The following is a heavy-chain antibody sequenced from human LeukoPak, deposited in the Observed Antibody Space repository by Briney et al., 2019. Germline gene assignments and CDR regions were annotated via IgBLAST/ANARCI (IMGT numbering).Heavy chain of an antibody. D-gene: IGHD4-17*01. CDR1: GFTFSRFA. Sequence: GGCLRLSCAASGFTFSRFAMSWVRQALGKGLEWVSAISGSGSDTYYADSVEGRFTVSRDNSKNTLYLQMNSLRAEDTALYYCAKDRYGDYSFESWGQGTLVTVSS. J-gene: IGHJ4*02. CDR2: ISGSGSDT. CDR3: AKDRYGDYSFES. V-gene: IGHV3-23*01.